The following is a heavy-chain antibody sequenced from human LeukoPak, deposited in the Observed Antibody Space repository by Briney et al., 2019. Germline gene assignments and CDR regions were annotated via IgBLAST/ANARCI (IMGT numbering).Heavy chain of an antibody. CDR1: GYTFTDYY. J-gene: IGHJ4*02. CDR3: ARGQYRYAVDY. CDR2: INPNSGGT. D-gene: IGHD5-18*01. V-gene: IGHV1-2*02. Sequence: ASVKVSCKASGYTFTDYYMHWVRQAPGQGLEWMGWINPNSGGTNYAQKFQDRGTMTRDTSISTAYMELSSLTSDDTAVYYCARGQYRYAVDYWGQGTLVTVSS.